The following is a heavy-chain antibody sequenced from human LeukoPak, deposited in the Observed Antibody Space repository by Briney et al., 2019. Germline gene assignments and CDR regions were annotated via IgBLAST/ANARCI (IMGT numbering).Heavy chain of an antibody. CDR2: IYYSGST. CDR3: ARYVVPAVYNWFDP. Sequence: RSSETLSLTCTVSGGSISSYYWSWIRQPPGKGLEWIGYIYYSGSTNYNPSLKSRVTISVDTSKNQFSLKLSSVTAADTAVYYCARYVVPAVYNWFDPWGQGTLVTVSS. CDR1: GGSISSYY. V-gene: IGHV4-59*01. J-gene: IGHJ5*02. D-gene: IGHD2-2*01.